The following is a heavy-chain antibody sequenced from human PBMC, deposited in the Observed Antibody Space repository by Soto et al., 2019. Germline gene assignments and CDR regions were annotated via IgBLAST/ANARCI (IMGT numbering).Heavy chain of an antibody. CDR1: GYTFSDYY. J-gene: IGHJ4*02. CDR2: IDTSSTKI. CDR3: ASHYDMWSGYLSPVDY. D-gene: IGHD3-3*01. Sequence: VQLLESGGDLVKRGGSLRLSCAASGYTFSDYYMSWIRQAPGKGLEWISYIDTSSTKIYYADSVKGRFTISRDNAKNSLYLEMNSLRDEDTAVYYCASHYDMWSGYLSPVDYWGQGTLVTVSS. V-gene: IGHV3-11*01.